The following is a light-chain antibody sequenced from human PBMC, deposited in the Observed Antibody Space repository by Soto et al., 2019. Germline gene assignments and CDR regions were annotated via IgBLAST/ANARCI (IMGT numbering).Light chain of an antibody. CDR2: DAS. CDR1: QKISSY. Sequence: EIVLTQSPGTLSLSPGERATLSCRASQKISSYLAWYQQKPGQAHRLLIYDASNRATGIPARFSGSGSGTDFTLTISSLEPEDFAVYYCQQRSNWPPLTFGGGTKVEIK. CDR3: QQRSNWPPLT. V-gene: IGKV3-11*01. J-gene: IGKJ4*02.